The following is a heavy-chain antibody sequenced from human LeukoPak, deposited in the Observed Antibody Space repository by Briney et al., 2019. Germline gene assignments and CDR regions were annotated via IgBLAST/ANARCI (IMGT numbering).Heavy chain of an antibody. CDR1: GGSISSYY. D-gene: IGHD3-22*01. Sequence: SETLSLTCTVSGGSISSYYWSWIRQPPGKGLEWIGYIYYSGSTNYNPSLKSRVTISEDTSKNQFSLKLSSVTAADTAVYYCARGGNYDSSGSRTEYFRHWGQGTLVTVSS. V-gene: IGHV4-59*08. CDR3: ARGGNYDSSGSRTEYFRH. CDR2: IYYSGST. J-gene: IGHJ1*01.